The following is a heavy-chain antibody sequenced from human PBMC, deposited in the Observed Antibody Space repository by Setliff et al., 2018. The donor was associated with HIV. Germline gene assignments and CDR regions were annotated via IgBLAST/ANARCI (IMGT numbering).Heavy chain of an antibody. V-gene: IGHV4-34*01. CDR3: ARTPQEVVVVAATRPYYYYYMDV. J-gene: IGHJ6*03. Sequence: PSETLSLTCVVYRGSFSDYYWTWIRQPPGKGLEWIGEISPSGSTNYNPSLQSRVTISVDTSENQFSLKLSSVTAADTAVYYCARTPQEVVVVAATRPYYYYYMDVWGKGTTVTVSS. CDR1: RGSFSDYY. CDR2: ISPSGST. D-gene: IGHD2-15*01.